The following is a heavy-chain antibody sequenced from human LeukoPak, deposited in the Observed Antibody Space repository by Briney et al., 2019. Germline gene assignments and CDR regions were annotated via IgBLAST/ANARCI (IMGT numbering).Heavy chain of an antibody. V-gene: IGHV1-18*01. D-gene: IGHD1-26*01. CDR3: ARMYSGSYYDWFDP. CDR2: ISAYNGNT. CDR1: GYTFTSYG. Sequence: ASVKVSCKASGYTFTSYGISWVRQAPGQGLEWMGWISAYNGNTNYAQKLQGRVTMTTDTSTSTAYMELRSLRSDDTAVYYCARMYSGSYYDWFDPWAQGTLVAVSS. J-gene: IGHJ5*02.